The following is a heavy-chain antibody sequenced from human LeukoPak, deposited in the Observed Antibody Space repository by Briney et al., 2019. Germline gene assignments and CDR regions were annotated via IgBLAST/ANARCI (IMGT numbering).Heavy chain of an antibody. V-gene: IGHV3-30*02. CDR3: AKVERYFYDSSGSNFDS. Sequence: GGSLRLSCAASGFTFSNYGMHWVRQAPGKGLEWVAFIRYDGSNKYYADSVKGRFTISRDNSKNTLYLQMNSLRTEDTAVYYCAKVERYFYDSSGSNFDSWGQGTLVTVSS. CDR1: GFTFSNYG. D-gene: IGHD3-22*01. J-gene: IGHJ4*02. CDR2: IRYDGSNK.